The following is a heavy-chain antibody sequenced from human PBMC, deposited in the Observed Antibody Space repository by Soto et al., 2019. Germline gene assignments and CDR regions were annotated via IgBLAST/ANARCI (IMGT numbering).Heavy chain of an antibody. V-gene: IGHV3-23*01. J-gene: IGHJ3*02. CDR3: AKATATSGGAFEI. Sequence: PGGSLRLSCAVSGFICSSYDMSWVRQAPGKGLEWVSTILVGGSTHYEDSVKGRFTISRDTSKNTGYLQMNSLTGGDTAVYYCAKATATSGGAFEIHGQGTMVTVS. CDR1: GFICSSYD. CDR2: ILVGGST. D-gene: IGHD1-1*01.